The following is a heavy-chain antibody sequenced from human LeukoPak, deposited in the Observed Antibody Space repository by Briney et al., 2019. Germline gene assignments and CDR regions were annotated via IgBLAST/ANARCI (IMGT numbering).Heavy chain of an antibody. CDR3: AKVFGYYDSGNAFDI. V-gene: IGHV3-23*01. Sequence: PGGSLRLSCAASGFTLSSYAMSWVRQAPGKGLEWVSAISDSGNTYHADSVKGRFAISRDNSKNTLYLQMNSLRAEDTAVYYCAKVFGYYDSGNAFDIWGQGTIVTVSS. D-gene: IGHD3-22*01. CDR2: ISDSGNT. CDR1: GFTLSSYA. J-gene: IGHJ3*02.